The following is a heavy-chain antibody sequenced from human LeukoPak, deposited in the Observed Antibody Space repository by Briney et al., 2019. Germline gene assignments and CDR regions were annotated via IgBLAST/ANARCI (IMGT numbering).Heavy chain of an antibody. CDR1: GGSFSGYY. CDR3: ARALGGRVGATLLDY. J-gene: IGHJ4*02. CDR2: INHSGST. D-gene: IGHD1-26*01. V-gene: IGHV4-34*01. Sequence: PSETLSLTCAVYGGSFSGYYWSWIRQPPGKGLEWIGEINHSGSTNYNPSLKSRVTISVDTSKNQFSLKLSSVTAADTAVYYCARALGGRVGATLLDYWGQGTLVTVSS.